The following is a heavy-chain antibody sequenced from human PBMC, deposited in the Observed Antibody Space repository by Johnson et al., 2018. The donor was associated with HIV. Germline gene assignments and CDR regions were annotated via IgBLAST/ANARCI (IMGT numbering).Heavy chain of an antibody. CDR2: ISYDGTNK. CDR1: ELTLRGCG. V-gene: IGHV3-30*18. CDR3: AKDAYDYGDYGAFDI. D-gene: IGHD4-17*01. J-gene: IGHJ3*02. Sequence: QEQLVESGGGVVQPGRSLRLSCAASELTLRGCGMHWVRQAPDKGLEWVAVISYDGTNKNNAASVKGRLNISRDNSKNTLYLQMNSLRAEDTAVYYCAKDAYDYGDYGAFDIWGQGTMVTVSS.